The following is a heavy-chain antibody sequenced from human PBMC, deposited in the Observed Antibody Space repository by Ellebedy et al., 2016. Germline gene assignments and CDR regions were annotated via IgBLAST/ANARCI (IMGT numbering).Heavy chain of an antibody. CDR3: ARDPHTYYDFWSGPPGRTGGWYFDL. CDR2: IYSGGST. CDR1: GFTVSSNY. Sequence: GGSLRLSCAASGFTVSSNYMSWVRQAPGKGLEWVSVIYSGGSTYYADSVKGRFTISRDNSKNTLYLQMNSLRAEDTAVYYCARDPHTYYDFWSGPPGRTGGWYFDLWGRGTLSLSPQ. D-gene: IGHD3-3*01. J-gene: IGHJ2*01. V-gene: IGHV3-66*01.